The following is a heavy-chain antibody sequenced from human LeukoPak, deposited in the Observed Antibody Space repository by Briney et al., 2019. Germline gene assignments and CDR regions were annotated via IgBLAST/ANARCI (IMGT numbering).Heavy chain of an antibody. CDR2: VYYSGNT. V-gene: IGHV4-39*07. J-gene: IGHJ4*02. CDR1: GGSISSSNYY. Sequence: SETLSLTCTVSGGSISSSNYYWGWIRQPPEKGLECIGSVYYSGNTYYNPSLKSRVTISVDTSKNQSSLKLSSVTAADTAVYYCARDHEMATITAPGQDDYWGQGTLVTVSS. D-gene: IGHD5-24*01. CDR3: ARDHEMATITAPGQDDY.